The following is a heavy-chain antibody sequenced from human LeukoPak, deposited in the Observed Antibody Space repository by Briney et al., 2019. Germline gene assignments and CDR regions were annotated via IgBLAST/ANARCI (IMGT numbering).Heavy chain of an antibody. J-gene: IGHJ4*02. CDR2: ISSRSGYI. CDR3: ASFDSSGWHYFDY. CDR1: GFTFSSYS. Sequence: AGVSLRLSCAASGFTFSSYSMSWVRQAPGQELEWVSSISSRSGYIYYGDSVKGRFTISRDNAKDSLYLQMNTLRAEDTAVYYCASFDSSGWHYFDYWGQATLDSVSA. V-gene: IGHV3-21*01. D-gene: IGHD6-19*01.